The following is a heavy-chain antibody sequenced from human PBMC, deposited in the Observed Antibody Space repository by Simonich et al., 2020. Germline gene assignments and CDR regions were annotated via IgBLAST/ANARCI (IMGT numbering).Heavy chain of an antibody. D-gene: IGHD4-17*01. CDR3: ARRLTNYYYYYMDV. Sequence: QVQLVQSGAEVKKPGASVKVSCKASGYTFTGYYMHWVRQAPGQGLEWKGWINPNSGGTNYAQKFQGRVTMTRDTSLSTAYMELSRLRSDDTAVYYCARRLTNYYYYYMDVWGKGTTVTVSS. CDR1: GYTFTGYY. V-gene: IGHV1-2*02. J-gene: IGHJ6*03. CDR2: INPNSGGT.